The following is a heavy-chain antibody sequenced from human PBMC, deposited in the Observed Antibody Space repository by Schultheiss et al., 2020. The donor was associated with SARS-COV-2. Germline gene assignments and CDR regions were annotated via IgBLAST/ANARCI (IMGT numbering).Heavy chain of an antibody. CDR1: GGSISSYY. J-gene: IGHJ5*02. CDR2: IYTSGST. Sequence: SETLSLTCTVSGGSISSYYWSWIRQPAGKGLEWIGRIYTSGSTNYNPSLKSRVTISVDTSKSQFSLKLSSVTAADTAVYYCASQRIDYGGIDANWFDPWGQGTLVTVSS. CDR3: ASQRIDYGGIDANWFDP. D-gene: IGHD4-23*01. V-gene: IGHV4-4*07.